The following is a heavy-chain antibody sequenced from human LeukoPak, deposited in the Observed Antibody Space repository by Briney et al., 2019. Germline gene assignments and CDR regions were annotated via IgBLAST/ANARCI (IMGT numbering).Heavy chain of an antibody. D-gene: IGHD2-2*01. Sequence: PGGSLRLSCAASGFTFDDYAMHWVRQAPGKGLEWVSGISWNSGSIGYADSVKGRFTISRDNAKNSLYLQMNSLGAEDTALYYCAKQASAAMDDAFDIWGQGTMVTVSS. CDR2: ISWNSGSI. CDR3: AKQASAAMDDAFDI. J-gene: IGHJ3*02. V-gene: IGHV3-9*01. CDR1: GFTFDDYA.